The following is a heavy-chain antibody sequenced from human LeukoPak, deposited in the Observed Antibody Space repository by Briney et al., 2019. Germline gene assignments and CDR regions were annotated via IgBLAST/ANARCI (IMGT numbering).Heavy chain of an antibody. V-gene: IGHV4-38-2*02. CDR2: IYHTGSA. D-gene: IGHD3-9*01. CDR1: GYSISAVSY. Sequence: SETLSLTCTVSGYSISAVSYWGWFRQAPGKGLEWIANIYHTGSAYYNPSLKSRLTASIDASKNQFSLGLASVTAADTAVYYCARYSRAHPDYFFDYWGQGTLVTVSS. J-gene: IGHJ4*02. CDR3: ARYSRAHPDYFFDY.